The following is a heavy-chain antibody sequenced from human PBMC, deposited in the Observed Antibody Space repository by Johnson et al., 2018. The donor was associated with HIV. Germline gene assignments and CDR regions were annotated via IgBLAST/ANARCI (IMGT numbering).Heavy chain of an antibody. CDR2: IYGSNST. J-gene: IGHJ3*02. CDR3: AREGVVGVKDGLI. V-gene: IGHV3-66*01. D-gene: IGHD1-26*01. Sequence: VQLVESGGGLVQPGGSLRLSCAASGFIATSNYMTWVRQAPGKGLEWVSVIYGSNSTYYADSVKGRFTISRDKSKHTLTLQMNSLRAENTAVYYCAREGVVGVKDGLIWGQGTMVTVSS. CDR1: GFIATSNY.